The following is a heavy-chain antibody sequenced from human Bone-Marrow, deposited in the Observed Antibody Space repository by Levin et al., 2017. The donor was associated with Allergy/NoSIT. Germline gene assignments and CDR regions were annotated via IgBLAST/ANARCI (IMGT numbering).Heavy chain of an antibody. J-gene: IGHJ4*02. CDR2: ISGSGDNT. D-gene: IGHD4-17*01. Sequence: PGGSLRLSCAASGFTFSNYAINWVRQAPGKGLEWVSGISGSGDNTFYADSVKGRFTISRDNSKNILYLQMNSLRAEDTAIYYCARAMRFYVDYDYWGQGTRVTVSS. CDR1: GFTFSNYA. V-gene: IGHV3-23*01. CDR3: ARAMRFYVDYDY.